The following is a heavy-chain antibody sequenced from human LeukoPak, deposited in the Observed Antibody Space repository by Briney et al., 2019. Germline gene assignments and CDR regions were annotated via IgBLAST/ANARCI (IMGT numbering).Heavy chain of an antibody. V-gene: IGHV3-30*04. CDR3: ARGSCITMVRGVILSYFDY. CDR1: GFTFSSYA. D-gene: IGHD3-10*01. Sequence: PGGSLRLSCAASGFTFSSYAMHWVRQAPGKGLEWVAVMSYDGSNKYYADSVKGRFTISRDNSKNTLYLQMNSLRAEDTAVYYCARGSCITMVRGVILSYFDYSGQGTLVTVSS. J-gene: IGHJ4*02. CDR2: MSYDGSNK.